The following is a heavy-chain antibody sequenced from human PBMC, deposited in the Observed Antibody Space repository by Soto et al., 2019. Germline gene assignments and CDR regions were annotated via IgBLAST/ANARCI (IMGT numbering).Heavy chain of an antibody. CDR2: INTDGGSS. D-gene: IGHD2-2*01. J-gene: IGHJ3*02. CDR1: GFTFDDYG. V-gene: IGHV3-20*04. Sequence: TGGSLRLSCAASGFTFDDYGMSWVRQVPGKGLEWVSRINTDGGSSAYADSVKGRFTISRDNAKNTLYLQMKGLRAEDTAVYYCAREAGYCSRTSCYRRAFDTWGQGTTVTVSS. CDR3: AREAGYCSRTSCYRRAFDT.